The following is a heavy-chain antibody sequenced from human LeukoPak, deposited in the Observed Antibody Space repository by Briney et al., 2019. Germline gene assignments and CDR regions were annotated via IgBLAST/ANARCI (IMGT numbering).Heavy chain of an antibody. V-gene: IGHV4-39*07. D-gene: IGHD6-13*01. J-gene: IGHJ4*02. CDR2: IYYSGSI. Sequence: SETLSLTCTVSDGSISSSGYYWGWIRQPPGKGLEWIGSIYYSGSIDYNPSLKSQISISVDTSRNQFSLKMSSVTAADTAVYYCARGSEQQHDSWGPGTLVTVSS. CDR1: DGSISSSGYY. CDR3: ARGSEQQHDS.